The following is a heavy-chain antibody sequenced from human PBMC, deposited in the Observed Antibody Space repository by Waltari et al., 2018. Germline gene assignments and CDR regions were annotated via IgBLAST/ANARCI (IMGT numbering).Heavy chain of an antibody. CDR3: TREWAAKVTLDY. V-gene: IGHV3-49*05. J-gene: IGHJ4*02. D-gene: IGHD6-13*01. Sequence: EVQLVESGGGLIKPGRSLRLSCTASGLTFGDYGSSWSRPAPGKGLEGIGLIRSKAYGGTTEYAASVKGRFTISRDDSKSIAYLQMNSLKTEDTAVYYCTREWAAKVTLDYWGQGTLVTVSS. CDR1: GLTFGDYG. CDR2: IRSKAYGGTT.